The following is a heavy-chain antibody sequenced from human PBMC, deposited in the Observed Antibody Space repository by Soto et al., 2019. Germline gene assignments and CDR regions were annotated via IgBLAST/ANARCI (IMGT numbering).Heavy chain of an antibody. V-gene: IGHV3-9*01. CDR1: GFTFDDYA. CDR2: ISWNSGSI. CDR3: AKGGEDIVVVVAGFAFDI. D-gene: IGHD2-15*01. Sequence: EVQLVESGGGLVQPGRSLRLSCAASGFTFDDYAMHWVRQAPGKGLEWVSGISWNSGSIGYADSVKGRFTISRDNAKNSLYLQMNSLRAEDTALYYCAKGGEDIVVVVAGFAFDIWGQGTMVTVSS. J-gene: IGHJ3*02.